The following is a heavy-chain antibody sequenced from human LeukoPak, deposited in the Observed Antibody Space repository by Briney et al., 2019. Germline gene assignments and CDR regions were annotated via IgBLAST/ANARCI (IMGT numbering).Heavy chain of an antibody. V-gene: IGHV1-2*02. J-gene: IGHJ4*02. CDR1: GYTFTGYY. CDR3: AKVGRVATSGPDD. Sequence: ASVKVSCKASGYTFTGYYMHWVRQAPGQGLEWMGWINPNSGGTNYAQKFQGRVNMTRDTSTSTVYMELSSLRSEDTAFYYCAKVGRVATSGPDDWGQGTLVTVSS. D-gene: IGHD5-12*01. CDR2: INPNSGGT.